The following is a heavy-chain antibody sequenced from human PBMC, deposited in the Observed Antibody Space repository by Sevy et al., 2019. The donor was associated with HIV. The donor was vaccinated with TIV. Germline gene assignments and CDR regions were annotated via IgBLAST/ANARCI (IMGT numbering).Heavy chain of an antibody. CDR3: AKWGHHDFWSSYSYFDY. D-gene: IGHD3-3*01. J-gene: IGHJ4*02. CDR1: GFTVNTYA. CDR2: INNSGGST. Sequence: GGSLRLSCAVSGFTVNTYAMSWVRQAPGKGLEWVAVINNSGGSTDYADSVKGRFTISRDNSKNTVYLQMNSLRAEDTAVYYCAKWGHHDFWSSYSYFDYWGQGALVTVSS. V-gene: IGHV3-23*01.